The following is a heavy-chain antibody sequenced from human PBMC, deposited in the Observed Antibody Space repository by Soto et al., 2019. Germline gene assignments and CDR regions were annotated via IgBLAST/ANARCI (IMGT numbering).Heavy chain of an antibody. Sequence: EVQLVQSGGGLVKPGGSLRLSCEASGFTFSSYSMNVGRQAPGKGLEWVSSISSSSSDIFYAESGKGRFTIPRDNAKNSLYLQLSILRAEDTAVYYCARADQEGAIDYWGQGTLVTVSS. V-gene: IGHV3-21*01. J-gene: IGHJ4*02. CDR2: ISSSSSDI. CDR3: ARADQEGAIDY. CDR1: GFTFSSYS.